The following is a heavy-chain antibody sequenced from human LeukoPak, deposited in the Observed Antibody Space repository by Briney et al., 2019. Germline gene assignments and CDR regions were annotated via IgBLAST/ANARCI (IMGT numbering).Heavy chain of an antibody. CDR1: GFTFSSYS. V-gene: IGHV3-21*01. Sequence: GALRLSCAASGFTFSSYSMNWVRQAPGKGLEWVSSISSSSTYIYYADSVKGRFTISRDNAKNSLYLQMNSLRAEDTAVYYCARDRIAAAGNYYYYGMDVWGQGTTVTVSS. D-gene: IGHD6-13*01. CDR3: ARDRIAAAGNYYYYGMDV. CDR2: ISSSSTYI. J-gene: IGHJ6*02.